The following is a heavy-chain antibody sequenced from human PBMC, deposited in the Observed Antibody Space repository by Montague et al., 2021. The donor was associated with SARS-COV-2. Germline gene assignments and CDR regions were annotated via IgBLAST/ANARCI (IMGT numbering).Heavy chain of an antibody. D-gene: IGHD3-9*01. V-gene: IGHV2-70*01. CDR3: ARIREYDILTGSYSGFDY. Sequence: PALVKPTQTLTPTCTFSGFSLSTSGMCVSWIRQPPGKALEWLALIDWDDDKYYSTSLKTRLTISKDTSKNQVVLTMTNMDPVDTATYYCARIREYDILTGSYSGFDYWGQGTLVTVSA. J-gene: IGHJ4*02. CDR1: GFSLSTSGMC. CDR2: IDWDDDK.